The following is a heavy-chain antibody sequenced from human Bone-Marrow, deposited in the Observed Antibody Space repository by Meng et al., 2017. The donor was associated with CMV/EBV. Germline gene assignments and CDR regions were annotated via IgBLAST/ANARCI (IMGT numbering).Heavy chain of an antibody. J-gene: IGHJ4*02. CDR2: IRYDGIDK. CDR1: GFSFSDFG. CDR3: GLDIVATILDY. Sequence: VASGFSFSDFGMHWVRQAPGKGLEWVAFIRYDGIDKYYIDSVKGRFTISRDDSKNTLYLQMSSLGAEDTAVYYGGLDIVATILDYWGQGTLVTVSS. D-gene: IGHD5-12*01. V-gene: IGHV3-30*02.